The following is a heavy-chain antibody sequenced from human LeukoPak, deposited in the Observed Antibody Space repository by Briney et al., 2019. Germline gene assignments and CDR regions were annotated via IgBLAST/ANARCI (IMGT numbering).Heavy chain of an antibody. CDR2: IWYDGSNK. D-gene: IGHD6-13*01. CDR3: AKDHTAKGIAAAGVFDY. Sequence: GGSLRLSCAASGFTFSSYGMHWVRQAPGKGLEWVAVIWYDGSNKYYADSVKGRFTISRDNSKNTLYLQMNSLRAEDTAAYYCAKDHTAKGIAAAGVFDYWGQGTLVTVSS. CDR1: GFTFSSYG. V-gene: IGHV3-33*06. J-gene: IGHJ4*02.